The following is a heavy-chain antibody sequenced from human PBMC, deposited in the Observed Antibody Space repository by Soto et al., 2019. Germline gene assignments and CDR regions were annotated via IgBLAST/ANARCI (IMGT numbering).Heavy chain of an antibody. CDR2: IYSSGST. CDR1: SGSIIDYY. CDR3: ARFAPPRPGASDI. Sequence: SETLSLTCTVSSGSIIDYYWTWIRQPPGKGLEWIGYIYSSGSTNYNPSLKSRVTMSVDTSKNQISLKLSSVTAADTAVYYCARFAPPRPGASDIWGQGTMVTVSS. J-gene: IGHJ3*02. V-gene: IGHV4-59*08.